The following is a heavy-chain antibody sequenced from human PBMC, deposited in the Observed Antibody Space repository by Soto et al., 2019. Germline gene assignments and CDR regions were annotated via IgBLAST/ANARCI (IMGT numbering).Heavy chain of an antibody. J-gene: IGHJ4*02. CDR3: ARRNYYDSSGYSPFDY. CDR1: GGSISSYY. V-gene: IGHV4-59*01. CDR2: IYYSGST. Sequence: QVQLQESGPGLVKPSETLSLTCTVSGGSISSYYWSWIRQPPGKGLEWIGYIYYSGSTTYNPSLKSRVTISVDTSKNPFSLKLSSVTAADTAVYYCARRNYYDSSGYSPFDYWGQGTLVTVSS. D-gene: IGHD3-22*01.